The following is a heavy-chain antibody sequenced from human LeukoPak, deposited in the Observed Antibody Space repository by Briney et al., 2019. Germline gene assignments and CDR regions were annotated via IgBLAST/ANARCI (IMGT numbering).Heavy chain of an antibody. CDR2: LYSGTT. D-gene: IGHD6-13*01. Sequence: SETLSLTCTVSGGSISGSGYYWCWIRQPPREGAGVDWECLYSGTTHYNPSLKSRVTVHVDTSKNQFSLRLSSVTAADTADYYCARHGGAAAGLDYCGQGILVTVSS. V-gene: IGHV4-39*01. CDR1: GGSISGSGYY. CDR3: ARHGGAAAGLDY. J-gene: IGHJ4*02.